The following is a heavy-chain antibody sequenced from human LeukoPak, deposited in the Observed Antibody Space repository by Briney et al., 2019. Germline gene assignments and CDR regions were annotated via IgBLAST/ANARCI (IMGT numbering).Heavy chain of an antibody. D-gene: IGHD3-10*02. CDR2: ISSSGSSI. J-gene: IGHJ6*04. Sequence: GGSLRLSCAASGFTFSSYEMNWVRQAPGKGLEWVSYISSSGSSIHYADSVKGRFTISRDNAENSLYLQMNSLRAEDTAVYYCAELGITMIGGVWGNGTTVTISS. CDR1: GFTFSSYE. CDR3: AELGITMIGGV. V-gene: IGHV3-48*03.